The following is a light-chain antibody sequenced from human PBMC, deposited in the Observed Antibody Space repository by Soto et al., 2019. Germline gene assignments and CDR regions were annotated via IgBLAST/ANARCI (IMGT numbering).Light chain of an antibody. CDR3: ISYTSSSTLVV. CDR1: SSDDGGYNY. J-gene: IGLJ2*01. CDR2: EVS. Sequence: QSALTQPASVSGSPGKSITISCTGTSSDDGGYNYVSWYQQHPGKAPKLMIYEVSNRPSGGSNRFSGSKSGNTASLTISGLQAEDEADYYCISYTSSSTLVVFGVGTKLTVL. V-gene: IGLV2-14*01.